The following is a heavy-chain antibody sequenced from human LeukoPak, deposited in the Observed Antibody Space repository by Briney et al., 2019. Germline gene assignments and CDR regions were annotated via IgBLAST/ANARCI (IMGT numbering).Heavy chain of an antibody. CDR1: GDSVSSNSAA. Sequence: SQTLSLTCAISGDSVSSNSAAWNWIRQSPSRGLEWLGRTYYRSKWYNDYAVSVKSRITINPDTSKNQFSLQLNSVTPEDTAVYYCARTYYDFWSGNANNWFDPWGQGTLVTVSS. CDR2: TYYRSKWYN. V-gene: IGHV6-1*01. J-gene: IGHJ5*02. D-gene: IGHD3-3*01. CDR3: ARTYYDFWSGNANNWFDP.